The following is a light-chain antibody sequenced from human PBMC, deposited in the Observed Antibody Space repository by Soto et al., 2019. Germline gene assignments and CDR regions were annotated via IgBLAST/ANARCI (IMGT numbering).Light chain of an antibody. J-gene: IGKJ4*01. CDR2: DAS. CDR3: QQYDNLLGT. V-gene: IGKV1-33*01. Sequence: DIQMTQSPSSLSASVGDRVTITCQASQEISNYLNWYQQKPGKAPKLLIYDASNLETGVPSRFSGSGSGTDFTFTISSLQPEDIATYYCQQYDNLLGTFGGGTKVEIK. CDR1: QEISNY.